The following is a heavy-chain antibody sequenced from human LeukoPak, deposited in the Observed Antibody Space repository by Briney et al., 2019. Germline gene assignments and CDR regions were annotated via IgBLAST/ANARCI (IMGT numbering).Heavy chain of an antibody. J-gene: IGHJ3*01. Sequence: PSETLSLTCTVSGGSISGSYSYWGWIRQPPGKGLEWIGNIYYSGSTYYNPSLKSRVTISVDTSKNHFSLKLNSVTAADTAVYYCAKPSNYYGSATDAFDFWGQGTMVTVSS. CDR1: GGSISGSYSY. D-gene: IGHD3-10*01. V-gene: IGHV4-39*07. CDR2: IYYSGST. CDR3: AKPSNYYGSATDAFDF.